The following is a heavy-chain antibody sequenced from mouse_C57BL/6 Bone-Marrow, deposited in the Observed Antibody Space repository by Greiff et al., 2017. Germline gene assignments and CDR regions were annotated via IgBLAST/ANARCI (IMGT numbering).Heavy chain of an antibody. D-gene: IGHD1-1*01. V-gene: IGHV2-2*01. CDR2: LWSGGSA. CDR1: GFSLTSYG. J-gene: IGHJ1*03. CDR3: ARKGVTTVVGDFDV. Sequence: QVQLQQSGPGLVQPSQSLSITCTVSGFSLTSYGVHWVRQSPGKGLEWLGVLWSGGSADHNAAFISRLSISKDNSKSQVFFKMNSLQADDTAIYYCARKGVTTVVGDFDVWGTGTTVTVSS.